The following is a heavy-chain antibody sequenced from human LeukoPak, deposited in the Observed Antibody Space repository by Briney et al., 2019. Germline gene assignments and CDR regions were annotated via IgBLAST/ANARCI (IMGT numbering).Heavy chain of an antibody. J-gene: IGHJ3*02. Sequence: HGESLKISCQGSGYSFTNYWIGWVRQMPGKGLEWMGLIYPYDSDTRYTLSFQGQVTLSADKSISTAYLQWSSLKASDTAMYYCARHGSSGWYGLSGHAFDIWGQGTMVTVSS. D-gene: IGHD6-19*01. CDR3: ARHGSSGWYGLSGHAFDI. CDR2: IYPYDSDT. CDR1: GYSFTNYW. V-gene: IGHV5-51*01.